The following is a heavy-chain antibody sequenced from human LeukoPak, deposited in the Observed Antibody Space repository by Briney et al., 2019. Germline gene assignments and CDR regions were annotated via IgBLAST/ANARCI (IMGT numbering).Heavy chain of an antibody. J-gene: IGHJ4*02. CDR2: ISGSGGAS. Sequence: GGSLRVSCAASGFTFSSYAMSWVRQAPGKGLEWVSSISGSGGASYYADSVKGRFTISRDNSKNTLYLQMNSLRAEDTAIYYCAKASTIFRFDYWGQGTLVTVSS. CDR1: GFTFSSYA. CDR3: AKASTIFRFDY. D-gene: IGHD3-3*01. V-gene: IGHV3-23*01.